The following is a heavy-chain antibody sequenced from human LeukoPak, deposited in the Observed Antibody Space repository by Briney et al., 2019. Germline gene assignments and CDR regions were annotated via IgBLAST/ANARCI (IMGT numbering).Heavy chain of an antibody. Sequence: SETLSLTCTVSGGSISSYYWSWIRQPAGKGLEWIGRIYTSGSTNYNPSPKSRVTMSVDTSKNQFSLKLSSVTAADTAVYYCARVTGYMIEDYFDYWGQGTLVTVSS. CDR2: IYTSGST. CDR3: ARVTGYMIEDYFDY. J-gene: IGHJ4*02. V-gene: IGHV4-4*07. CDR1: GGSISSYY. D-gene: IGHD3-22*01.